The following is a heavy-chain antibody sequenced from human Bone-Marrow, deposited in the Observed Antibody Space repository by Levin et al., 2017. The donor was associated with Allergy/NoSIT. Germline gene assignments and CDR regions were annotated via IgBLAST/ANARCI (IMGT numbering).Heavy chain of an antibody. Sequence: HGESLKISCEGSGYSFTSYWIGWVRQMPGKGLEWMGIIYPGDSGVRYSPSFQGQVTFSVDKSIRSAYLQWSSLKASDTAMYYCARGTVPTANPAFDYWGQGTLVTVSS. J-gene: IGHJ4*02. V-gene: IGHV5-51*01. CDR3: ARGTVPTANPAFDY. D-gene: IGHD2-2*01. CDR1: GYSFTSYW. CDR2: IYPGDSGV.